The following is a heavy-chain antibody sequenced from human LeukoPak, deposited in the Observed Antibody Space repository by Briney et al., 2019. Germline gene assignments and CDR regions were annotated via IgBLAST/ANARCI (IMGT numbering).Heavy chain of an antibody. CDR3: AKSRGESRGASNY. J-gene: IGHJ4*02. CDR1: GFTFSSYA. D-gene: IGHD1-26*01. CDR2: ISGSGDTT. Sequence: QPGGSLRLSCAASGFTFSSYAMNWVRQAPGKGLEWVSFISGSGDTTYYADSVKGRFTISRDSSKNTLYLQTNSLRAEDTAVYYCAKSRGESRGASNYWGQGTLVTVSS. V-gene: IGHV3-23*01.